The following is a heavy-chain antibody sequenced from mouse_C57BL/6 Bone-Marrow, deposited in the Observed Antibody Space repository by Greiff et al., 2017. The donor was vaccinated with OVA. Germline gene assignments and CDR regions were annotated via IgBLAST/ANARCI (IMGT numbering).Heavy chain of an antibody. Sequence: QVQLQQSGAELVRPGTSVKVSCKASGYAFTNYLIEWVKQRPGQGLEWIGVINPGSGGTNYNEKFKGKATLTADKSSSTAYMQLSSLTSEDSAVYFCAVQYYGSSYWYFDVWGTGTTVTVSS. J-gene: IGHJ1*03. V-gene: IGHV1-54*01. CDR2: INPGSGGT. CDR1: GYAFTNYL. CDR3: AVQYYGSSYWYFDV. D-gene: IGHD1-1*01.